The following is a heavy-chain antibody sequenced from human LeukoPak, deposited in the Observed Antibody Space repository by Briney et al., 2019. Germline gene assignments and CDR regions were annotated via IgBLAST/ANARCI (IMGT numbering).Heavy chain of an antibody. V-gene: IGHV3-30*18. CDR2: ISYNGRNT. J-gene: IGHJ4*02. Sequence: RRSLRLPCAASGFTFSSYGMHWVRQAPGEGLEWVASISYNGRNTYYADSVKGRFTISRDNYENTLSLQMNSLRPEDTAVCYCAKESGSAWSPLDYWGQGTLVTVSS. D-gene: IGHD6-19*01. CDR3: AKESGSAWSPLDY. CDR1: GFTFSSYG.